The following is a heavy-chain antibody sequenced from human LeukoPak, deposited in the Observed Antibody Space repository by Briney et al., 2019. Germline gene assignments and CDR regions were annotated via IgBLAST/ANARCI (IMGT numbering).Heavy chain of an antibody. V-gene: IGHV4-39*01. CDR2: IYYSGST. D-gene: IGHD5-18*01. J-gene: IGHJ4*02. CDR3: ARQPAMAPFVY. Sequence: ASETLSLTCTVSGGSISSSSYYWGWIRQPPGKGLEWIGSIYYSGSTYYNPSLKSRVTISVDTSKNQFSLKLSSVTAADTAVYYCARQPAMAPFVYWGQGTLVTVSS. CDR1: GGSISSSSYY.